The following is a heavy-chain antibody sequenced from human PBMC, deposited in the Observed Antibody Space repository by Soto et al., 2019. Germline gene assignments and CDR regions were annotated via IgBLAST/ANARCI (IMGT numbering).Heavy chain of an antibody. CDR2: IYYSGST. CDR1: GASISSGGLH. D-gene: IGHD3-22*01. V-gene: IGHV4-31*03. Sequence: QVQLQESGPGLVMPSQTLSLTCTVSGASISSGGLHWSWIRQHPGKGLEWIGFIYYSGSTHYSPSLKSRVAISVDTSQNRSSLNLTSLTAADTAVYYCARDGRPDYYDSSGYYRGYTSWFDPWGQGTLVTVSS. CDR3: ARDGRPDYYDSSGYYRGYTSWFDP. J-gene: IGHJ5*02.